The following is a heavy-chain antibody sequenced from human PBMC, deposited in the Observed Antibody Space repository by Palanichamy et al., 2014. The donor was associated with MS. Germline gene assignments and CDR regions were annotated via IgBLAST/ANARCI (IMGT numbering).Heavy chain of an antibody. V-gene: IGHV4-39*01. D-gene: IGHD1-26*01. Sequence: QLRLQESGPVLVKPSETLSLTCNVSGYSIDTSSFYWGRIRQSPGKGPEWIGNVYYSGSTSYNPSLKSRVTTAIDTSKNQFSLRLTSVTAADTAVYYCARVGVSMNHWGQGILVTVSS. CDR2: VYYSGST. J-gene: IGHJ4*02. CDR3: ARVGVSMNH. CDR1: GYSIDTSSFY.